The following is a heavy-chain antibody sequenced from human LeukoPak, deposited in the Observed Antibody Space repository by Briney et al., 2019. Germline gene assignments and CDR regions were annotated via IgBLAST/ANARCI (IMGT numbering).Heavy chain of an antibody. CDR2: IFYSGST. CDR3: TRSTSFINWFDP. D-gene: IGHD2-2*01. CDR1: GGSISSYY. Sequence: PSETLSLTCTVSGGSISSYYWSWIRQPPGKGLEWIGCIFYSGSTNYNPSLKSRVTISVDTSKNQFSLKLSSVTAADTAVYYCTRSTSFINWFDPWGRGTLVTVSS. J-gene: IGHJ5*02. V-gene: IGHV4-59*01.